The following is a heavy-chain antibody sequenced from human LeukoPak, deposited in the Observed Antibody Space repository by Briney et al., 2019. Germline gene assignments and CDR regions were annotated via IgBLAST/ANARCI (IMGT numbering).Heavy chain of an antibody. J-gene: IGHJ4*02. CDR1: GFTVSSYY. CDR2: ISSSSRYI. D-gene: IGHD3-9*01. V-gene: IGHV3-21*01. Sequence: GGSLRLSGAASGFTVSSYYMSWVRQAPWKGLEWVSSISSSSRYIYYADSVKGRFTISRDNAKNSLYLQMNSLRAEDTAVYYCAKRGVTGYKEGFDYWGQGTLVTVSS. CDR3: AKRGVTGYKEGFDY.